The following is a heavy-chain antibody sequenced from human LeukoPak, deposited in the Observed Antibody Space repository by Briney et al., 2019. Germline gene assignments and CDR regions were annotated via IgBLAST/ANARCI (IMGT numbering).Heavy chain of an antibody. V-gene: IGHV4-34*01. CDR1: GGSFGGYY. J-gene: IGHJ4*02. CDR3: ARGAGYGSGSSTTPFDY. D-gene: IGHD3-10*01. Sequence: SETLSLTCAVYGGSFGGYYWSWIRQPPGKGLEWIGEINHSGSTNYNPSLKSRVTISVDTSKNQFSLKLSFVTAADTAVYYCARGAGYGSGSSTTPFDYWGQGTLVTVSS. CDR2: INHSGST.